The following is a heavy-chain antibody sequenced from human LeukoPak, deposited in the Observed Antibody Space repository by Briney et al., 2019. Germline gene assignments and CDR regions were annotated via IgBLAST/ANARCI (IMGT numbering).Heavy chain of an antibody. J-gene: IGHJ5*02. CDR2: ISYDGSNK. Sequence: GGSLRLSCAASGFTFSNAWMSWVRQAPGKGLEWVAVISYDGSNKYYADSVKGRFTISRDNSKNTLYLQMNSLRAEDTAVYYCARDAAAGYNWFDPWGQGTLVTVSS. D-gene: IGHD6-13*01. CDR1: GFTFSNAW. CDR3: ARDAAAGYNWFDP. V-gene: IGHV3-30*03.